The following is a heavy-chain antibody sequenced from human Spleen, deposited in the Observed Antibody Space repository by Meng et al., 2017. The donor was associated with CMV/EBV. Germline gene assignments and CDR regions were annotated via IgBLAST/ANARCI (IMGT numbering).Heavy chain of an antibody. D-gene: IGHD3-10*01. CDR2: IYRGDNT. V-gene: IGHV3-66*01. CDR3: TGDSVSNPNLDY. Sequence: VGSGGGLGQPGGSLRLSCAASGFNVRDKYMSWVRQAPGKGLEWVCIIYRGDNTYYIDSVKDRFTVSRDNSKNTMYLQMNSLRVEDTAVYYCTGDSVSNPNLDYWGQGTLVTVSS. CDR1: GFNVRDKY. J-gene: IGHJ4*02.